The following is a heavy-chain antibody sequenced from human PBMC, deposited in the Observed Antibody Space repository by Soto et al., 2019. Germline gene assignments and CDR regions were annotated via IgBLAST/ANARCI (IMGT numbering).Heavy chain of an antibody. CDR2: ISSSSGYI. Sequence: GGSLRLSCAASGFTFSSYTMNWVRQAPGKGLEWVSSISSSSGYIYYADSMKGRFTISRDNAKNSVYLQMNSLRAEDTAVYYCARDPDLTAAPGAPYYYCMDVWGQGTTVTVSS. J-gene: IGHJ6*02. V-gene: IGHV3-21*01. D-gene: IGHD6-13*01. CDR3: ARDPDLTAAPGAPYYYCMDV. CDR1: GFTFSSYT.